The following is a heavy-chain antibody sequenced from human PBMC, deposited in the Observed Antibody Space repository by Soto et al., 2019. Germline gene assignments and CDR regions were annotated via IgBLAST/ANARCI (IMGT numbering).Heavy chain of an antibody. D-gene: IGHD3-9*01. J-gene: IGHJ3*01. CDR3: ARLLTEGATFREDAFDL. CDR1: RYTFTSHG. Sequence: QIQLVQSGGDVKTPGASVKVSCTTSRYTFTSHGIAWVRQAPGQGLEWMGWISTFNGKTDYAQKFQGRVTMTADTLTSTVHMELRSLRSDDTAVYYCARLLTEGATFREDAFDLWGPGTKGTVSS. V-gene: IGHV1-18*01. CDR2: ISTFNGKT.